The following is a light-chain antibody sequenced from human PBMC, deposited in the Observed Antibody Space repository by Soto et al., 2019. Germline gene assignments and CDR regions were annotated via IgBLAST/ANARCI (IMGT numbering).Light chain of an antibody. Sequence: QSALTQPASVSGSPGQSITISCTGTSSDVGGYIYVSWYQQHPGKAPKLMIYDVTSRPSGVSYRFSGSKSGNTASLTISGRQAEYEADYYCSSYTTSSSYVSGNGTKVTVL. CDR3: SSYTTSSSYV. J-gene: IGLJ1*01. CDR1: SSDVGGYIY. CDR2: DVT. V-gene: IGLV2-14*01.